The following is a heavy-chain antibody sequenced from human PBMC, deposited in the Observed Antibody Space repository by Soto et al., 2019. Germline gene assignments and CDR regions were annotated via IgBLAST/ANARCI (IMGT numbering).Heavy chain of an antibody. CDR1: GFTFSSYW. V-gene: IGHV3-7*05. D-gene: IGHD5-12*01. CDR2: IKQDGSEK. J-gene: IGHJ3*02. CDR3: AMRQLRDGYNRDAFDI. Sequence: GGSLRLSCAASGFTFSSYWMSWVRQAPGKGLEWVANIKQDGSEKYYVDSVKGRFTISRDKAKNSLYLQMNSLRAEDTAVYYCAMRQLRDGYNRDAFDIWGQGTMVTVSS.